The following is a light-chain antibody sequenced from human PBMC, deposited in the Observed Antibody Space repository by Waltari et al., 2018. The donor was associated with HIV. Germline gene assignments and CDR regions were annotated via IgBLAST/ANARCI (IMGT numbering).Light chain of an antibody. V-gene: IGLV1-44*01. CDR3: AGWDDSLNVWV. J-gene: IGLJ3*02. CDR1: SPYLGGKT. Sequence: QSVLTQPPSASGTPGQMVTISWSDGSPYLGGKTVDWYQQLPGTAPNILIYDNDQRPSGIPDRFSGSKSSTSASLAITGLQSKDDADDYCAGWDDSLNVWVFGGGTKLTVL. CDR2: DND.